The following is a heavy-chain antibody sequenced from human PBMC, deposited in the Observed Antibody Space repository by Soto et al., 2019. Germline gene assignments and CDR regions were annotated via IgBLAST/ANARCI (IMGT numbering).Heavy chain of an antibody. D-gene: IGHD6-19*01. J-gene: IGHJ5*02. CDR2: INHSGST. Sequence: SETLSLTCAVYGGSFSGYYWSWIRQPPGKGLEWIGEINHSGSTNYNPSLKSRVTISVDTSKNQFSLKLSSVTAADTAVYYCARVTEEVAGSYNWFDPWGQGTLVTVSS. V-gene: IGHV4-34*01. CDR3: ARVTEEVAGSYNWFDP. CDR1: GGSFSGYY.